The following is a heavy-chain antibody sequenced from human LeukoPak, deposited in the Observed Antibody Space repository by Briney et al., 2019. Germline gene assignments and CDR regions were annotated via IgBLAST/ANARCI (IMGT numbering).Heavy chain of an antibody. CDR1: GYSYTSYW. CDR2: IYPGDSDT. CDR3: ARRGRYCSSTSCYYGY. D-gene: IGHD2-2*01. V-gene: IGHV5-51*01. J-gene: IGHJ4*02. Sequence: GESLKISCKGSGYSYTSYWIGWVRQMPGKGLEWMGIIYPGDSDTRYSPSFQGQVTISADKSISTAYLQWSSLKASDTDMYYCARRGRYCSSTSCYYGYWGQGTLVTVSS.